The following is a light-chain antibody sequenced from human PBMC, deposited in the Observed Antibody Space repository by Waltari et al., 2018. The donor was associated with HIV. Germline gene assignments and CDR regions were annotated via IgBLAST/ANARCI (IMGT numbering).Light chain of an antibody. J-gene: IGLJ3*02. CDR3: QVWDISSDHP. CDR2: SNR. CDR1: NIGSQS. V-gene: IGLV3-21*04. Sequence: SYVLTQPPSVSVAPGETARISCGGNNIGSQSVQWYQQRPGQAPVLVIYSNRDRSSRIFERFSGSNSANTATLTINRVEAGDEADYYCQVWDISSDHPFGGGTKLTVL.